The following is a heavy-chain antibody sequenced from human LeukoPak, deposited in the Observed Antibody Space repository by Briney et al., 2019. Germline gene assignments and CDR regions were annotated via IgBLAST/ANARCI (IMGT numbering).Heavy chain of an antibody. V-gene: IGHV1-46*01. Sequence: GASVKVSCKASGYTFTSYYMHWVRQAPGQGLEWMGIINPSGGSTSYAQKFQGRVTTTRDTSTSTVYMELSSLRSEDTAVYYCARENIVVVPAAHEYYFDYWGQGTLVTVSS. CDR3: ARENIVVVPAAHEYYFDY. J-gene: IGHJ4*02. CDR1: GYTFTSYY. D-gene: IGHD2-2*01. CDR2: INPSGGST.